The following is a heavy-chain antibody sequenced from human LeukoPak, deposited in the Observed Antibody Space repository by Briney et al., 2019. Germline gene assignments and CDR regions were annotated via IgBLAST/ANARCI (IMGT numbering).Heavy chain of an antibody. CDR1: GGSFSGYY. CDR2: INHSGST. Sequence: SETLSLTCAVYGGSFSGYYWSWIRQPPGKGLEWIGEINHSGSTNYNPSLKSRVTISVGTSKNQFSLKLSSVTAADTAVYYCARGYYYGSGRPYYYYYGMDVWGKGPRSPSPQ. V-gene: IGHV4-34*01. CDR3: ARGYYYGSGRPYYYYYGMDV. D-gene: IGHD3-10*01. J-gene: IGHJ6*01.